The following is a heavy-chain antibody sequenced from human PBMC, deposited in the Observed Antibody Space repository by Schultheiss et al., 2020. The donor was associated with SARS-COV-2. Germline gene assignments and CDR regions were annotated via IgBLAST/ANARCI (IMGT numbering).Heavy chain of an antibody. D-gene: IGHD5-24*01. J-gene: IGHJ5*02. CDR1: GGSISSGGYY. V-gene: IGHV4-31*01. Sequence: SETLSLTCTVSGGSISSGGYYWSWIRQHPGKGLEWIGYIYYSGSTYYNPSLKSLVTISVDTSKNQFSLKLSSVTAADTAVYYCARGMKRWLHLKGAINWFDPWGQGTLVTVSS. CDR2: IYYSGST. CDR3: ARGMKRWLHLKGAINWFDP.